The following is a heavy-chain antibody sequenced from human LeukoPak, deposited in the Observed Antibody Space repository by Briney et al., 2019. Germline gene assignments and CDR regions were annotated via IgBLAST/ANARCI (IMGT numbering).Heavy chain of an antibody. J-gene: IGHJ4*02. CDR1: GFTFRTYS. CDR2: VSADGRTQ. V-gene: IGHV3-30*03. Sequence: GGSLRLSCAASGFTFRTYSIHWVRQAPGKGLEWVTVVSADGRTQLYSDSVKGRFTVSRDNSLNTLHPQMNSLKTEGTAVYYCAREFGHNRWYFDYWGQGALVTVSS. CDR3: AREFGHNRWYFDY. D-gene: IGHD5-24*01.